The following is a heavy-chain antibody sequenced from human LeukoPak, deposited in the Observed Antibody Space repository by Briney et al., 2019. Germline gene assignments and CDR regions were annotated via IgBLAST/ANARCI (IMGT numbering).Heavy chain of an antibody. D-gene: IGHD6-13*01. CDR1: GFTFSSYA. J-gene: IGHJ5*02. CDR3: AKDSSSSWYDWFDP. Sequence: PGGSLRLSCAASGFTFSSYATSWVRQAPGKGLEWVSAISGSGGSTYYADSVRGRFTISRDNSKNTLYLQMNSLRAEDTAVYYCAKDSSSSWYDWFDPWGQGTLVTVSS. CDR2: ISGSGGST. V-gene: IGHV3-23*01.